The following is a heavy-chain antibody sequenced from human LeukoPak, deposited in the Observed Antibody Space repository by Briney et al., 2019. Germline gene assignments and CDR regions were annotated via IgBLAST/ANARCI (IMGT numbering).Heavy chain of an antibody. D-gene: IGHD3-22*01. J-gene: IGHJ3*02. Sequence: SETLSLTCTVSGYSISSGYYWGWIRQPPGKGLEWIGSIYHSGSTYYNPSLKSRVTISVDTSKNQFSLKLSSVTTADTAVYYCVNYYYDSSGYLDAFDIWGQGTMVTVSS. V-gene: IGHV4-38-2*02. CDR1: GYSISSGYY. CDR2: IYHSGST. CDR3: VNYYYDSSGYLDAFDI.